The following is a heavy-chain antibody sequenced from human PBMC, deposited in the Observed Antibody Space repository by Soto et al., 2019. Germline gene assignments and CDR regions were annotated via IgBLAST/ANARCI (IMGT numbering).Heavy chain of an antibody. V-gene: IGHV4-34*01. CDR1: GGSFSGYY. CDR3: ARVTLWIQLWSKHFDY. Sequence: QVQLQQWGAGLLKPSETLSLTCAVYGGSFSGYYWSWIRQPPGKGLEWIGEINHSGSTNYNPSLTTRVTISVDTSKNQFSLKLSSVTAADTAVYYCARVTLWIQLWSKHFDYWGQGTLVTVSS. D-gene: IGHD5-18*01. CDR2: INHSGST. J-gene: IGHJ4*02.